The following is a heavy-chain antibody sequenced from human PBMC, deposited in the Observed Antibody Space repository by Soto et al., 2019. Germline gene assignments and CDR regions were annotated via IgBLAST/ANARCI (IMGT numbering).Heavy chain of an antibody. CDR1: GYTFTDYS. Sequence: ASVKVSCKASGYTFTDYSMHWVRQAPGQGLEWMGWISPSSGNTIYAQKFQGRVTMTRDTSISTAYMELSSLRSDDTAIYYCARMATFGSLNWFDPWGQGTLVTVSS. J-gene: IGHJ5*02. D-gene: IGHD3-16*01. CDR3: ARMATFGSLNWFDP. V-gene: IGHV1-2*02. CDR2: ISPSSGNT.